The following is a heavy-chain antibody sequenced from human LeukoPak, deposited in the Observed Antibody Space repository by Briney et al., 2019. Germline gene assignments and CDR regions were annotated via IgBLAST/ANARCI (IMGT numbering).Heavy chain of an antibody. CDR2: IRYDGSNK. CDR3: AKDRSQLTAVAGTYTDY. J-gene: IGHJ4*02. CDR1: GFTFSSYG. Sequence: GGSLRLSCAASGFTFSSYGMHWVRQAPGKGLEWVAFIRYDGSNKYYADSVKGRFTISRDNSKNTLYLQMNSLGAEDTAVYYCAKDRSQLTAVAGTYTDYWGQGTLVTVSS. V-gene: IGHV3-30*02. D-gene: IGHD6-19*01.